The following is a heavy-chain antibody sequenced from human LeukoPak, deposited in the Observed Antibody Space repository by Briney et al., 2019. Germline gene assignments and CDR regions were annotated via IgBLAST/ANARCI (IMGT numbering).Heavy chain of an antibody. D-gene: IGHD3-16*02. CDR2: IYYSGST. CDR3: ASATNYDYVWGSYRYFDY. V-gene: IGHV4-59*01. Sequence: PSETLSLTCTVSGGSISSYYWSWIRQPPGKGLEWIGYIYYSGSTNYNPSLKSRVTISVDTSKNQFSLKLSSVTAADTAVYYCASATNYDYVWGSYRYFDYWGQGTLVTVSS. CDR1: GGSISSYY. J-gene: IGHJ4*02.